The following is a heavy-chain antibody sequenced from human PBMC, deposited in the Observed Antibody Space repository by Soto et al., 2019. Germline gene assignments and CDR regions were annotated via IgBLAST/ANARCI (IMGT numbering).Heavy chain of an antibody. J-gene: IGHJ4*02. D-gene: IGHD2-2*01. CDR2: ISYDGSNK. Sequence: QVQLVESGGGVVQPGRSLRLSCAASGFTFSSYAMHWVRQAPGKGLEWVAVISYDGSNKYYADSVKGRFTISRDNSKKTLYLQMNSLKAEDTAVYYCARDVYCISSSCYRPSGYWGQGTLVTVSS. CDR3: ARDVYCISSSCYRPSGY. V-gene: IGHV3-30-3*01. CDR1: GFTFSSYA.